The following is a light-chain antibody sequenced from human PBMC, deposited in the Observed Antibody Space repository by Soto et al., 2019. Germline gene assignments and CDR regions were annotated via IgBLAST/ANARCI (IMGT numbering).Light chain of an antibody. Sequence: EIVMTQSPATLSVSPGERATLSCRASQSVSSSVAWFQQKPGQAPRLLIYGADTRATGISVRISGSGSGTEFTLTISSLQSEDYAVYYCQQYNNWPPEYTFGQGTKLEIK. V-gene: IGKV3-15*01. J-gene: IGKJ2*01. CDR3: QQYNNWPPEYT. CDR1: QSVSSS. CDR2: GAD.